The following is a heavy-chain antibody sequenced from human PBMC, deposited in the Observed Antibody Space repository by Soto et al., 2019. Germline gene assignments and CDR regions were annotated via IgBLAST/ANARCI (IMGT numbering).Heavy chain of an antibody. D-gene: IGHD3-3*01. CDR2: TWYDGSNK. J-gene: IGHJ6*02. CDR3: ARDVGNYDFWSGYWPYYYYGMDV. V-gene: IGHV3-33*01. CDR1: GFTFSSYG. Sequence: GSLRFSCAASGFTFSSYGMHWVRQAPGKGLEWVAVTWYDGSNKYYADSVKGRFTISRDNSKNTLYLQMSSLRAEDTAVYYCARDVGNYDFWSGYWPYYYYGMDVWGQGTTVTVSS.